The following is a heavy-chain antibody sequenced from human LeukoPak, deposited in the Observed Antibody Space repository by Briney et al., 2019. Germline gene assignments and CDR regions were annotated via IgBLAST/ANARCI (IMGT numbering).Heavy chain of an antibody. J-gene: IGHJ5*02. CDR2: IYPDDSDT. CDR3: VRQRGSSATINHFDP. Sequence: GASLKISCETSGCSFTTYWIGWVRQVPGAGLEGVGAIYPDDSDTRYSPSFQGQVVISADTSIRTAYLQWNSLKTSDTAMYYCVRQRGSSATINHFDPWGQGTLVTVSS. D-gene: IGHD4-17*01. V-gene: IGHV5-51*01. CDR1: GCSFTTYW.